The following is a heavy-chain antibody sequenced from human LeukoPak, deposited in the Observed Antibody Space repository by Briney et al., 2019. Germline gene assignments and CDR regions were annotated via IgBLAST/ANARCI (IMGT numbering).Heavy chain of an antibody. Sequence: SQTLSLTSALSGDSVSSNSAAWNWIRQSPSRGLEWLGRTYYGSKWYNDYPVSVKSRITINPDTSKNQFSLQLNSVTPEDTAVYYCARELRYFDWWESMFDPWGQGTLVTVSS. V-gene: IGHV6-1*01. CDR1: GDSVSSNSAA. D-gene: IGHD3-9*01. CDR3: ARELRYFDWWESMFDP. J-gene: IGHJ5*02. CDR2: TYYGSKWYN.